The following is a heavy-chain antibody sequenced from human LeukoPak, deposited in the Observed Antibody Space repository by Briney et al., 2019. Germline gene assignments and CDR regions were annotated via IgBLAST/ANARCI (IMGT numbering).Heavy chain of an antibody. CDR2: ISYDGGNK. V-gene: IGHV3-30*01. Sequence: GGSLRLSCAASGFTFSSYAMHWVRQAPGKGLEWVAVISYDGGNKYYADSVKGRFTISRDNSKNTLYLQMNSLRAEDTAVYYCARAGLQADKRWLLDYWGQGTLVTVSS. CDR3: ARAGLQADKRWLLDY. CDR1: GFTFSSYA. J-gene: IGHJ4*02. D-gene: IGHD5-24*01.